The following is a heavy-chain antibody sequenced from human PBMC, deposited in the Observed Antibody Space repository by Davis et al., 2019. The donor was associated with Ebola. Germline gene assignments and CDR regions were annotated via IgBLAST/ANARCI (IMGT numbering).Heavy chain of an antibody. CDR1: GFTFSSYW. V-gene: IGHV3-74*01. J-gene: IGHJ6*02. D-gene: IGHD2-8*02. Sequence: HTGGSLRLSCAASGFTFSSYWMHWVRQAPGKGLVWVLRINSDGSSTSYADSVKGRFTISRNNAKNTLDLQMNSLRAEDTAVYYCARGYCTGGVCYVHYYYGMDVWGQGTTVTVSS. CDR2: INSDGSST. CDR3: ARGYCTGGVCYVHYYYGMDV.